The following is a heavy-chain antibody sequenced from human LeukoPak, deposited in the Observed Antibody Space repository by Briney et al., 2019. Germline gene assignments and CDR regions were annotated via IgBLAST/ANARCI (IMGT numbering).Heavy chain of an antibody. Sequence: GGSLRLSCAPSGFTFSGYAMTWVREAPGKGLEWVSAICDRGDASYYAESVKGRFTISRDNSKGTLYLQMNSLRAEDTAVYYCAKAPPDKWEYYYGMDVWGKGTTVTVSS. CDR2: ICDRGDAS. CDR1: GFTFSGYA. CDR3: AKAPPDKWEYYYGMDV. V-gene: IGHV3-23*01. J-gene: IGHJ6*04. D-gene: IGHD1-26*01.